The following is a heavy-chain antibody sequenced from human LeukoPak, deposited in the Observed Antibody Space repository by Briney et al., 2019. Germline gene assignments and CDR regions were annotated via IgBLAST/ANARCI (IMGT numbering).Heavy chain of an antibody. Sequence: SETLSLTCTVSGGSISSYYWSWIRQPPGKGLEWIGYIYYSGSTNYNPSLKSRVTISVDTSKNQFSLKLSSVTAADTAVHYCAREGYGDNYFDYWGQGTLVTVSS. CDR1: GGSISSYY. J-gene: IGHJ4*02. CDR3: AREGYGDNYFDY. D-gene: IGHD4-17*01. V-gene: IGHV4-59*01. CDR2: IYYSGST.